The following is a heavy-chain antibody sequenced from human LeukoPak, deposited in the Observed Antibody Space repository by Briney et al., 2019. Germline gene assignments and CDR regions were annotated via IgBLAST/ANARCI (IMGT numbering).Heavy chain of an antibody. J-gene: IGHJ6*03. CDR3: ARVSSLYAWYCSSTSCYNHYYYMDV. V-gene: IGHV4-39*01. CDR2: IYYSGST. Sequence: SETLSLTCTVSGGSISSSSYYWGWIRQPPGKGLEWIGSIYYSGSTYYNPSLKSRVTISVDTSKNQFSLKLSSVTAADTAVYYCARVSSLYAWYCSSTSCYNHYYYMDVWGKGTTVTVSS. D-gene: IGHD2-2*02. CDR1: GGSISSSSYY.